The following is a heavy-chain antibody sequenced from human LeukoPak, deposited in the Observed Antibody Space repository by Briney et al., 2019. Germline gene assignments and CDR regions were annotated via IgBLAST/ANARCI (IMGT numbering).Heavy chain of an antibody. V-gene: IGHV3-53*01. CDR1: GFTISSNY. CDR2: IYSGGST. J-gene: IGHJ4*02. CDR3: ARGRGSCSGGSCYDY. D-gene: IGHD2-15*01. Sequence: PGGSLRLSCAASGFTISSNYMTWVRQAPGKGLEWVSVIYSGGSTFYADSVKGRLTLSRDNSKNTVYLQMNNLRAEDTAVYYCARGRGSCSGGSCYDYWGQGTLVTVSS.